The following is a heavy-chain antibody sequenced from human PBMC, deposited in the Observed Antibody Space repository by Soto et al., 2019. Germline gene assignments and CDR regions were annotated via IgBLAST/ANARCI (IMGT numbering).Heavy chain of an antibody. J-gene: IGHJ6*02. CDR2: IYYSGST. V-gene: IGHV4-59*01. CDR3: ARLWGDCSGGSCYHLVYYGMDV. Sequence: QVQLQESGPGLVKPSETLSLTCTVSGGSISSYYWSWIRQPPGKGLEWIGDIYYSGSTNYNPSLKSRVTISVDTSKNQFSLKLSSVTAADTAVYYCARLWGDCSGGSCYHLVYYGMDVWGQGTTVTVSS. D-gene: IGHD2-15*01. CDR1: GGSISSYY.